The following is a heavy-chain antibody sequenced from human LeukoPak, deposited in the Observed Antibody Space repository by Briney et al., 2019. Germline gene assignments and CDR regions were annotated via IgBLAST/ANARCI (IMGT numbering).Heavy chain of an antibody. D-gene: IGHD3-22*01. J-gene: IGHJ4*02. V-gene: IGHV1-2*06. CDR3: AREGYGSSGYYGPHFDY. Sequence: ASVKVSCKASGYTFTGYYMHWVRQAPGQGLEWMGRINPNSGGTNYAQKFQGRVTMTRDTSISTAYMELSRLRSDDTAVYYCAREGYGSSGYYGPHFDYWGQGTLVTVSS. CDR1: GYTFTGYY. CDR2: INPNSGGT.